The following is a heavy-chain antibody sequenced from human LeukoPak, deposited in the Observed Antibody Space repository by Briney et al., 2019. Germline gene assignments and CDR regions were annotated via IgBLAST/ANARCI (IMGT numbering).Heavy chain of an antibody. CDR1: GFTFSSYG. V-gene: IGHV3-21*01. Sequence: GGSLRLSCAASGFTFSSYGMNWVRQAPGKGLEWVSSISSSSSYIYYADSVKGRFTISRDNAKNSLYLQMNSLRAEDTAVYYCAKIGSYYDSSGYWPGYFDYWGQGTLVTVSS. CDR3: AKIGSYYDSSGYWPGYFDY. CDR2: ISSSSSYI. J-gene: IGHJ4*02. D-gene: IGHD3-22*01.